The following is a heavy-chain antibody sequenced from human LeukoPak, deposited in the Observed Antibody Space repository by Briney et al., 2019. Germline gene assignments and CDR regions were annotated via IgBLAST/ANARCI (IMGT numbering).Heavy chain of an antibody. CDR1: GGSISSGDYY. CDR2: IYYSGST. Sequence: SQTLSLTCTVSGGSISSGDYYWTWIRQHPGKGLEWIGSIYYSGSTYYNPSLKSRVTISIDTSKNQFSLRLSSVTAADTAVYYCARVRFVEWLPFDYWGQGTLVIVSS. V-gene: IGHV4-31*03. D-gene: IGHD3-3*01. CDR3: ARVRFVEWLPFDY. J-gene: IGHJ4*02.